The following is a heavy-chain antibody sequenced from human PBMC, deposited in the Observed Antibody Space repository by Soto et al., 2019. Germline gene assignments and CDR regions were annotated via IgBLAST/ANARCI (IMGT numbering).Heavy chain of an antibody. CDR2: ISSSSSYI. Sequence: GGSLILSCAASGFTFSSYSMNWVRQAPGKGLEWVSSISSSSSYIYYADSVKGRFTISRDNAKNSLYLQMNSLKTEDTAVYYCTTDPMRCSGVSCYGPFDHWGQGTLVTVSS. V-gene: IGHV3-21*03. CDR1: GFTFSSYS. D-gene: IGHD2-15*01. CDR3: TTDPMRCSGVSCYGPFDH. J-gene: IGHJ4*02.